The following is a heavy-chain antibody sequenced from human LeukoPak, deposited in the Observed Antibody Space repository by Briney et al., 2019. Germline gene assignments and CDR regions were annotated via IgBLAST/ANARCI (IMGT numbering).Heavy chain of an antibody. CDR1: GGSISSSNW. D-gene: IGHD3-3*01. V-gene: IGHV4-4*02. J-gene: IGHJ3*02. CDR2: IYHSGST. CDR3: AMYYAYPNHAFES. Sequence: SETLSLTCAVSGGSISSSNWWSWVRQPPGKGLEWIGEIYHSGSTYYNPSLKSRVTISVDTSKNQFSLKLSSVTAADTAVYYCAMYYAYPNHAFESWGQGTMVIVSS.